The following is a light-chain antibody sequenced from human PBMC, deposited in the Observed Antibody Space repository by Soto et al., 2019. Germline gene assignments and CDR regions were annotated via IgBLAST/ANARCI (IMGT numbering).Light chain of an antibody. Sequence: EIVMTQSPATLSGSPGERATLSCRASQSVAGNLAWYQQKPGQAPRLLMYGASTRATGIPARFSGSGSGTEFTLTISSLQSEDFGVYYCQQYNNWPLTFGGGTKVEIK. CDR2: GAS. CDR1: QSVAGN. J-gene: IGKJ4*01. CDR3: QQYNNWPLT. V-gene: IGKV3-15*01.